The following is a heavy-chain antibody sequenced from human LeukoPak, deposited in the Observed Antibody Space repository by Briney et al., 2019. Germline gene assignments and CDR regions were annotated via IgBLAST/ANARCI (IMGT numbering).Heavy chain of an antibody. CDR1: GFTFSSYA. CDR2: ISGSGGST. Sequence: GGSLRLSCAASGFTFSSYAMSWVRQAPGKGLEWVSAISGSGGSTYYADSVKGRFTISRDNSKNTLCLQMNSLRAEDTAVYYCARVVSYLFDPWGQGTLVTVSS. D-gene: IGHD2-8*01. J-gene: IGHJ5*02. CDR3: ARVVSYLFDP. V-gene: IGHV3-23*01.